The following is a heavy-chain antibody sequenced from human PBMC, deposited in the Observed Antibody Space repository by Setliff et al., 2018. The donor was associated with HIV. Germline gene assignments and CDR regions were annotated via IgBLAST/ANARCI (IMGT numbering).Heavy chain of an antibody. CDR1: GFTFSSYA. Sequence: LRLSCAASGFTFSSYAMHWVRQAPGKGLEWVAVISYDGSNKYYADSVKGRFTISADTSKNTLYLQMTRLSAEDTAVYYCARDLDPYFAMAVWGQGTTVTVSS. J-gene: IGHJ6*02. CDR3: ARDLDPYFAMAV. CDR2: ISYDGSNK. V-gene: IGHV3-30-3*01.